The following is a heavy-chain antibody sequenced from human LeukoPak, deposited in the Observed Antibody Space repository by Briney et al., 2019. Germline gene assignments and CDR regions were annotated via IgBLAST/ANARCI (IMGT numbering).Heavy chain of an antibody. Sequence: SETLSLTCTVSGVSISRYWWSWIRQPAGKGLEWIGRIYTSGSTNYNPSLKSRVTMSVYTSKNQFSLKLSSVTAADTAVYYCARDRDGVAVAGTDYWGQGTLVTVSS. CDR2: IYTSGST. CDR3: ARDRDGVAVAGTDY. V-gene: IGHV4-4*07. D-gene: IGHD6-19*01. J-gene: IGHJ4*02. CDR1: GVSISRYW.